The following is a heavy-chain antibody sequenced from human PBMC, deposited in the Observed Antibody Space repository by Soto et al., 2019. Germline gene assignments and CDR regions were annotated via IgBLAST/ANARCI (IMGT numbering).Heavy chain of an antibody. CDR3: ARGFERRGGSYQTSGMDV. CDR1: GFTFSSYS. Sequence: PGGSLRLSCAASGFTFSSYSMNWVRQAPGQGLEWVSSISSSSSYIYYADSVKGRFTISRDNAKNSLYLQMKSLRAEDTAVYYCARGFERRGGSYQTSGMDVWGQGTTVTVSS. V-gene: IGHV3-21*01. J-gene: IGHJ6*02. D-gene: IGHD1-26*01. CDR2: ISSSSSYI.